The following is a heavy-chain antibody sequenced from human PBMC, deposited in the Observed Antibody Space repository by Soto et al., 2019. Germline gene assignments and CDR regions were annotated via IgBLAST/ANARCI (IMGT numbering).Heavy chain of an antibody. CDR3: AHKGYGDYPLDY. V-gene: IGHV2-5*02. J-gene: IGHJ4*02. D-gene: IGHD4-17*01. Sequence: QITLKESGPTLVKRTQTLTLTCTFSGFSLSTSGVGVGWIRQPPGKALEWLAVIYWDDTKHYNPSLKSRLSITKDTSKNQVVLTMTNMDPVDTATYYCAHKGYGDYPLDYWGQGTLVTVSS. CDR1: GFSLSTSGVG. CDR2: IYWDDTK.